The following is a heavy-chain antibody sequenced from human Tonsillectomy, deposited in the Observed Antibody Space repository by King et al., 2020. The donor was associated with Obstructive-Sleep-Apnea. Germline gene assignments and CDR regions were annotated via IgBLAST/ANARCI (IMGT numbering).Heavy chain of an antibody. CDR3: AREYWGPDY. CDR2: IKQDGRVK. D-gene: IGHD3-16*01. J-gene: IGHJ4*02. Sequence: VQLVESGGGVVQPGGSVRLSCGASGFTFSSYCMTWVRQAPGKGLEWVANIKQDGRVKNNEDSVKGRFTISRDNAKKSVFLQMNGLTAEDTAVYYCAREYWGPDYWGQGTLVTVSS. CDR1: GFTFSSYC. V-gene: IGHV3-7*01.